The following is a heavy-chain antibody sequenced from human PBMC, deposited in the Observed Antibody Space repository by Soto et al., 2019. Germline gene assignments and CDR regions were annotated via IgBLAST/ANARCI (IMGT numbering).Heavy chain of an antibody. D-gene: IGHD5-12*01. Sequence: ASVKVSCKASGYTFTSYYMHWVRQAPGQGLEWMGIINPSGGSTSYAQKFQGRVTMTRDTSTSTVYMELSSLRSEDTAVYYCAREWRWLQFAYYYYGMDVWGRGTTVTVSS. J-gene: IGHJ6*02. CDR3: AREWRWLQFAYYYYGMDV. CDR1: GYTFTSYY. CDR2: INPSGGST. V-gene: IGHV1-46*01.